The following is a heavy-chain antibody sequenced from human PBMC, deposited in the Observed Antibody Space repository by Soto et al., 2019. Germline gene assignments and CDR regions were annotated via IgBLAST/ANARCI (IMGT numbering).Heavy chain of an antibody. CDR1: GFTFSSYG. V-gene: IGHV3-33*01. D-gene: IGHD6-19*01. J-gene: IGHJ3*02. Sequence: PGGSLRLSCAASGFTFSSYGMHWVRQAPGKGLERVAVIWYDGSNKYYADTVKGRYTISRDDSKNTVYLQMNSLGAEDTAVYYCTRDPLIAVAAYDAFDIWGQGTSVTVSS. CDR3: TRDPLIAVAAYDAFDI. CDR2: IWYDGSNK.